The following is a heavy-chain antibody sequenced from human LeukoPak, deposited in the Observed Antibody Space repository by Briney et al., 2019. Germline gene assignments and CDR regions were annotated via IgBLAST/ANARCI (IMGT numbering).Heavy chain of an antibody. Sequence: ASVRVSCKASGYTFTTYAITWVRQAPGQGRGWMGWISTYNGNTNYAQKLQGRVTMTTDTSTSTPYIELRSLRSDDTAVYHCASFSPTTVTFDYWGQGTLVTVSS. CDR3: ASFSPTTVTFDY. CDR1: GYTFTTYA. D-gene: IGHD1-1*01. CDR2: ISTYNGNT. J-gene: IGHJ4*02. V-gene: IGHV1-18*01.